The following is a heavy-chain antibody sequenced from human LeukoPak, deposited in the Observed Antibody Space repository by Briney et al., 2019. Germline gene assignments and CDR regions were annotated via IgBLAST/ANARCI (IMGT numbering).Heavy chain of an antibody. CDR3: AKVWGYAASYYDYVWGSPPSYYFDY. Sequence: GGSLRLSCAASGFTFSSYAMSWVRQAPGKGLEWVSAISGSGGSTYYADSVKGRFTISRDNSKNTLYLQMNSLRAEDTAVYYCAKVWGYAASYYDYVWGSPPSYYFDYWGQGTLVTVSS. CDR2: ISGSGGST. CDR1: GFTFSSYA. D-gene: IGHD3-16*01. J-gene: IGHJ4*02. V-gene: IGHV3-23*01.